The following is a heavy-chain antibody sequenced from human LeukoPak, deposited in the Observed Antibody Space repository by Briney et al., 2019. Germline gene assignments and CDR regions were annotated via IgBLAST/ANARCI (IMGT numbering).Heavy chain of an antibody. V-gene: IGHV4-34*01. CDR1: GGSFSGYY. D-gene: IGHD5-18*01. Sequence: SETLSLTCAVYGGSFSGYYWSWIRQPPGKGLEWIGEINHSGSTNYNPSLKSRVAISVDTSKNQFSLKLSSVTAADTAVYYCARGNGYRDFDYWGQGTLVTVSS. J-gene: IGHJ4*02. CDR2: INHSGST. CDR3: ARGNGYRDFDY.